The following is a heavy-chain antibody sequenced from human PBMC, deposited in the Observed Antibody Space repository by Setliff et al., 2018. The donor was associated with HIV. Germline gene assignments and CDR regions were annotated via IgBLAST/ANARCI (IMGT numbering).Heavy chain of an antibody. Sequence: ASVKVSCKASGYTFINYGINWLRQAPGQGLEWMGWINTYNGNTKYGQKFQGSVTMTTDTSTSTVYMELRSLTSDDTAIYYCARSPDPYSGTTDYWGQGTLVTVSS. CDR2: INTYNGNT. V-gene: IGHV1-18*04. D-gene: IGHD1-26*01. J-gene: IGHJ4*02. CDR3: ARSPDPYSGTTDY. CDR1: GYTFINYG.